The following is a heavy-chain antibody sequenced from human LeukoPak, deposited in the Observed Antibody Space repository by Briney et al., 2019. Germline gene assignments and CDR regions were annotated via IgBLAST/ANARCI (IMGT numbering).Heavy chain of an antibody. CDR3: ARVNYDFWSGYFSSLDY. CDR2: ISAYNGNT. CDR1: GYPFTAGA. V-gene: IGHV1-18*01. D-gene: IGHD3-3*01. J-gene: IGHJ4*02. Sequence: ASVKVSCKVSGYPFTAGAFSWVRQAPGQGLEWMGWISAYNGNTNYAQKLQGRVTMTTDTSTSTAYMELSSLRSEDTAVYYCARVNYDFWSGYFSSLDYWGQGTLVTVSS.